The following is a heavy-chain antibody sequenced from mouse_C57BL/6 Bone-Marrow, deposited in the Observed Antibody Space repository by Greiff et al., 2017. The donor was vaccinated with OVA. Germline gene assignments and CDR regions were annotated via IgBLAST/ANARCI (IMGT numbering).Heavy chain of an antibody. CDR3: ARFSDSNYWYFDV. Sequence: EVQRVESGGGLVQPGGSLSLSCAASGFTFTDYYMSWVRQPPGKALEWLGFIRNKANGYTTEYSASVKGRFTISRDNSQSILYLQMNALRAEDSATYYCARFSDSNYWYFDVWGTGTTVTVSS. J-gene: IGHJ1*03. D-gene: IGHD2-5*01. V-gene: IGHV7-3*01. CDR1: GFTFTDYY. CDR2: IRNKANGYTT.